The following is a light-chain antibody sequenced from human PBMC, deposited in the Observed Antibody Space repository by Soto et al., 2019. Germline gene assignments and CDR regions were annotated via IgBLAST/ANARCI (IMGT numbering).Light chain of an antibody. Sequence: DVQMTQSPSSLSASVGDRVTITCRASQRIRNYLNWYQQKPGKAPKLLIFAASSLQSVVPSRFSGSVSWTYFTLTISSLQPADFATYYCQESYSTPRVTFGQGTKVEIK. CDR2: AAS. V-gene: IGKV1-39*01. CDR1: QRIRNY. J-gene: IGKJ1*01. CDR3: QESYSTPRVT.